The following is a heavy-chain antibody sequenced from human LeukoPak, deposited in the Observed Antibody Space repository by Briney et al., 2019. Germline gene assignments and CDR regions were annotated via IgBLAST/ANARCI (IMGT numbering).Heavy chain of an antibody. CDR2: ISYDGSNK. CDR1: GFTFSSYA. J-gene: IGHJ4*02. D-gene: IGHD1-7*01. V-gene: IGHV3-30*01. Sequence: PGRSLRLSCAASGFTFSSYAMHWVRQAPGKGLEWVAVISYDGSNKYYADSVKGRFTISRDNSKNTLYPQMNSLRAEDTAVYYCARELELRSLDYWGQGTLVTVSS. CDR3: ARELELRSLDY.